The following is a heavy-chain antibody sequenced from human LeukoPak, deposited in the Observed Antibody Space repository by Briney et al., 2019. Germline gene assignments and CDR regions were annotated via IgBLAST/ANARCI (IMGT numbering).Heavy chain of an antibody. Sequence: PSETLSLTCSVSGGSISSSSYYWGWIRQPPGKGLEWIGSIYYSGRTYYNPSLKSRVTISVDTSKNQFSLKLSSVTAADTAVYYCARVPTVTFFDYWGQGTLVTVSS. J-gene: IGHJ4*02. V-gene: IGHV4-39*07. CDR3: ARVPTVTFFDY. CDR2: IYYSGRT. CDR1: GGSISSSSYY. D-gene: IGHD4-17*01.